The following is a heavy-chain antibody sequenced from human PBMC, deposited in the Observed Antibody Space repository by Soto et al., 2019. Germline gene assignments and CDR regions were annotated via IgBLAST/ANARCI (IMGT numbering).Heavy chain of an antibody. CDR1: GFTFSSYA. V-gene: IGHV3-23*01. D-gene: IGHD4-17*01. Sequence: EVQLLESGGGLVQPGGSLRLSCAASGFTFSSYAMSWVRQAPGKGPEWVSTISGSGASAYYAGSVTGRFTISRDNSKNTLYLQIPSLRADDTALYYCANPPHDYGDYANWFDPWGQGTLVTVSS. CDR3: ANPPHDYGDYANWFDP. CDR2: ISGSGASA. J-gene: IGHJ5*02.